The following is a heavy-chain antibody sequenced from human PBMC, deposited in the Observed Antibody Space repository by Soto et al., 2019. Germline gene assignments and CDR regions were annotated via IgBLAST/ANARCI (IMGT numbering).Heavy chain of an antibody. D-gene: IGHD3-10*01. Sequence: ASVEVSCKASGYTFTSYARHWVRQAPGQRLEWMGWINAGNGNTKYSQKFQGRVTITRDTSASTAYMELSSLRYEDTAVYYCAIAPGSGGMDVWGQGTTVTVSS. CDR2: INAGNGNT. CDR1: GYTFTSYA. J-gene: IGHJ6*02. CDR3: AIAPGSGGMDV. V-gene: IGHV1-3*01.